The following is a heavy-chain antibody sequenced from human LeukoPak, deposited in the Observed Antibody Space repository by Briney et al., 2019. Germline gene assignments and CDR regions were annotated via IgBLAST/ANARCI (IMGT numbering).Heavy chain of an antibody. CDR3: ARVTRFNEFGELWFDY. Sequence: SETLSLTCAVYGGSFNTYYWSWIRQPPGKGLEWIGEITQSGSTNYNPSLKSRVTISSDTSKNQFSLKLTSVTAADTAVYYCARVTRFNEFGELWFDYWGQGTLLTVSS. D-gene: IGHD3-10*01. V-gene: IGHV4-34*01. J-gene: IGHJ4*02. CDR2: ITQSGST. CDR1: GGSFNTYY.